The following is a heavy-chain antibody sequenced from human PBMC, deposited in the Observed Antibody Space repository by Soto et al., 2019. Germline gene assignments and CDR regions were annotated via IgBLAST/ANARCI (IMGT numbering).Heavy chain of an antibody. J-gene: IGHJ4*02. Sequence: GASVKVSCKASGYTFTSYAMNWVRQAPGQRLEWMGWINAGNGNTKYSQKFQGRVTITRDTSASTAYMELSSLRSEDTAVYYCARALSSGYYYVFDYWGQGTLVTVSS. CDR2: INAGNGNT. CDR1: GYTFTSYA. CDR3: ARALSSGYYYVFDY. D-gene: IGHD3-22*01. V-gene: IGHV1-3*01.